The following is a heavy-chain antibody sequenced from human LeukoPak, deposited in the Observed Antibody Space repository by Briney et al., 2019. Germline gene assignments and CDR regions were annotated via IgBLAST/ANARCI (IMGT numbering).Heavy chain of an antibody. CDR1: GGSISSTGFY. CDR3: ARHSPSYSRIDY. CDR2: IYHSGST. D-gene: IGHD4-11*01. Sequence: PSQTLSLTCTVSGGSISSTGFYWTWIRQPPGMGLEWIGYIYHSGSTYYDPSLKSRVTISVDTSKNQFSLKLSSVTAADTAAYYCARHSPSYSRIDYWGQGTLVTVSS. V-gene: IGHV4-30-2*01. J-gene: IGHJ4*02.